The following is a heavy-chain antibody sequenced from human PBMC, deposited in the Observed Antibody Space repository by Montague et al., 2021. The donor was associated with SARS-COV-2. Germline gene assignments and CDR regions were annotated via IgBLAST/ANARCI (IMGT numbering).Heavy chain of an antibody. J-gene: IGHJ4*02. CDR1: GGSISGYY. D-gene: IGHD3-3*01. V-gene: IGHV4-59*01. CDR2: IYYSGST. Sequence: SETLSLTCTVYGGSISGYYWSWIRQPPGKGLEWIGYIYYSGSTNYNPSLKSRVTISVDTSKNQFSLKLSSVTAADTAVYYCASQVPDFWRGIDYWGQGTLVTVSS. CDR3: ASQVPDFWRGIDY.